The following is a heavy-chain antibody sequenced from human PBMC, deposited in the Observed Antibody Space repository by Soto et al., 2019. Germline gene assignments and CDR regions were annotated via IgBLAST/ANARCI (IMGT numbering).Heavy chain of an antibody. Sequence: SETLSLTCTFSGGSISAYYWSWIRQPPGKGPEWIGHIYYSGSTNYSPSLKSRVSISIDTSKRQFSLNLRSVTAADTAVYYCARVGSGSYYDFNWFDPWGQGKVVTVSS. D-gene: IGHD1-26*01. CDR2: IYYSGST. J-gene: IGHJ5*02. CDR3: ARVGSGSYYDFNWFDP. CDR1: GGSISAYY. V-gene: IGHV4-59*01.